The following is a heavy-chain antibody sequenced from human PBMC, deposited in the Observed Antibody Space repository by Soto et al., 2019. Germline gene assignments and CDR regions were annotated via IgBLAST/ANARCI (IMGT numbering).Heavy chain of an antibody. CDR1: GFTFSSYW. V-gene: IGHV3-7*01. CDR3: ARDAPTGHDVPYFDY. Sequence: EVQLVESGGGLVQPGGSLRLSCAASGFTFSSYWMSWVRQAPGKGLEWVANITQDGSEKYYVDSVKGRFTIYRDNAKNSLYLQMNSLRAEDTAVYYCARDAPTGHDVPYFDYCGRGTLVTVSS. J-gene: IGHJ4*02. CDR2: ITQDGSEK. D-gene: IGHD1-1*01.